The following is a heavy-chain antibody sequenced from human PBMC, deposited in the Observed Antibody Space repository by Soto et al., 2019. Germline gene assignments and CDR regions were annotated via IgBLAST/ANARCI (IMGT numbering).Heavy chain of an antibody. D-gene: IGHD4-17*01. J-gene: IGHJ4*02. CDR2: IYYSGST. CDR1: GGSISSYY. CDR3: ARDSVPWDPSERRTYGYFDY. Sequence: PSETLSLTCTVSGGSISSYYWSWIRQPPGKGLEWIGYIYYSGSTNYNPSLKSRVTISVDTSKNQFSLKLSSVTAADTAVYYCARDSVPWDPSERRTYGYFDYWGQGTLVTVSS. V-gene: IGHV4-59*01.